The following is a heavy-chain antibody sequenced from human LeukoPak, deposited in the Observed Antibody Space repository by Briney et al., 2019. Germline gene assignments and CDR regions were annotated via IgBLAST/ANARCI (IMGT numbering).Heavy chain of an antibody. CDR2: IKSKADGETT. D-gene: IGHD3-10*01. CDR3: ATDLPSRGSGEFDY. J-gene: IGHJ4*02. V-gene: IGHV3-15*01. Sequence: GGSLRFSCAALGSIFRAAGMSGVRRSPGKGLNGFGFIKSKADGETTHYAAPVEGRFTISRDDSKNTVCLEMNGLKTEDTAMYYCATDLPSRGSGEFDYWGQGTLVTVSS. CDR1: GSIFRAAG.